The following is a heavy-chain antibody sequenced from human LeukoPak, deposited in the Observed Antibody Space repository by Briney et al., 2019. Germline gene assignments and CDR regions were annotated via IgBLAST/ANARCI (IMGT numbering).Heavy chain of an antibody. V-gene: IGHV4-39*07. J-gene: IGHJ3*02. CDR2: IYYSGST. CDR1: GGSISSSSYY. CDR3: ARDISLKGELLWIDAFDI. Sequence: SETLSLTCTVSGGSISSSSYYWGWIRQPPGKGLEWIGSIYYSGSTYYNPSLKSRVTISVDTSKNQFSLKLSSVTAADTAVYYCARDISLKGELLWIDAFDIWGQGTMVTVSS. D-gene: IGHD1-26*01.